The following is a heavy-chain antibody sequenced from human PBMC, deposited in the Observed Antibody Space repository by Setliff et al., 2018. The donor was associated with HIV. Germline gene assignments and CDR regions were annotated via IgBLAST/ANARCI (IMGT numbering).Heavy chain of an antibody. CDR3: ARGVEVWGQQLGLIHYYYGMDV. CDR1: GNSFISHY. D-gene: IGHD6-13*01. CDR2: ISPSDGST. V-gene: IGHV1-46*01. Sequence: GASVKVSCKASGNSFISHYIHWVRQVPGQGLDWMGIISPSDGSTVYTQKFQGRVTMTRDTSISTAYMELSSLRSEDTAVYYCARGVEVWGQQLGLIHYYYGMDVWGQGTTVTVSS. J-gene: IGHJ6*02.